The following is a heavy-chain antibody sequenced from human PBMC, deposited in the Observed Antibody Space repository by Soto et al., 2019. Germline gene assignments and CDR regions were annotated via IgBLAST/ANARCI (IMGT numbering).Heavy chain of an antibody. CDR1: GYTFTSYA. Sequence: ASVKVSCKASGYTFTSYAMHWVRQAPGQRLEWMGWINAGNGNTKYSQKFQGRVTITRDTSASTAYMELRSLRSDDTAVYYCARDYDILTGYYKEIDYWGQGTLVTVSS. V-gene: IGHV1-3*01. CDR3: ARDYDILTGYYKEIDY. CDR2: INAGNGNT. D-gene: IGHD3-9*01. J-gene: IGHJ4*02.